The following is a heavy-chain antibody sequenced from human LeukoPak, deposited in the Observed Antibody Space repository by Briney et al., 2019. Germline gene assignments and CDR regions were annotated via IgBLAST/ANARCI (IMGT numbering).Heavy chain of an antibody. D-gene: IGHD2-15*01. CDR1: GFTFSSYE. CDR3: AKRGYCRGGTCFSHDAFDI. J-gene: IGHJ3*02. CDR2: ISSSGSTI. Sequence: GGSLRLSCAASGFTFSSYEMNWVRQAPGKGLEWVSYISSSGSTIYYADSVKGRFTISRDNSKNTLYLQMNSLRAEDTAVYYCAKRGYCRGGTCFSHDAFDIWGQGTMVTVSS. V-gene: IGHV3-48*03.